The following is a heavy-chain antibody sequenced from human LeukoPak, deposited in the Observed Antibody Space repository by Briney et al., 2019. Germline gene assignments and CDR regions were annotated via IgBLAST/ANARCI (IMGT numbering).Heavy chain of an antibody. Sequence: PGGSLRLSCAASGFTFSSYWMSWIRQPPGKGLEWIGYIYYSGSTNYNPSLRSRVTISVDTSKNQFSLKLSSVTAADTAVYYCARGGGIDYYYYYMDVWGKGTTVTVSS. D-gene: IGHD3-10*01. CDR1: GFTFSSYW. CDR2: IYYSGST. CDR3: ARGGGIDYYYYYMDV. J-gene: IGHJ6*03. V-gene: IGHV4-59*01.